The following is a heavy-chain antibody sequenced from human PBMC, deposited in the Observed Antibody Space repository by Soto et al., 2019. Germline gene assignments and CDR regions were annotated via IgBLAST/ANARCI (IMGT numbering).Heavy chain of an antibody. J-gene: IGHJ5*02. CDR2: INHSGST. Sequence: SETLSLTCAVYGGSFSGYYWSWIRQPPGKGLEWIGEINHSGSTNYNPSLKSRVTISVDTSKNQFSLKLSSVTAADTAVYYCATRYSNKKNWFDPWGQGTLVTVSS. CDR1: GGSFSGYY. D-gene: IGHD4-4*01. V-gene: IGHV4-34*01. CDR3: ATRYSNKKNWFDP.